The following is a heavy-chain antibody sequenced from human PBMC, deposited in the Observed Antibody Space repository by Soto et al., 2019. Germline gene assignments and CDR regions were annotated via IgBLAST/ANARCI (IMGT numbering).Heavy chain of an antibody. J-gene: IGHJ6*03. CDR1: GYSFTSYW. Sequence: GESLKISCKGSGYSFTSYWIGWVRQMPGKGLEWMGIIYPGDSDTRYSPTFQGQVTISADKSISTAYLQWSSLKASDTAMYYYARSLYYYYYYMDVWGKGTTVTVSS. CDR3: ARSLYYYYYYMDV. CDR2: IYPGDSDT. V-gene: IGHV5-51*01.